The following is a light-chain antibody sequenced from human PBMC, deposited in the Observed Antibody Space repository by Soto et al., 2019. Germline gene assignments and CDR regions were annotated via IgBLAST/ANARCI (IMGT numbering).Light chain of an antibody. CDR3: LQDYNYPLT. Sequence: DIQMTQSPSTLSESVGDRVTITCRASQSISSWLAWYQQKPGKAPKLLIYKASSLESGVPSRFSGSGSGTEFTLTISSLQPDDFATYYCLQDYNYPLTFGGRTKADI. CDR1: QSISSW. V-gene: IGKV1-5*03. J-gene: IGKJ4*01. CDR2: KAS.